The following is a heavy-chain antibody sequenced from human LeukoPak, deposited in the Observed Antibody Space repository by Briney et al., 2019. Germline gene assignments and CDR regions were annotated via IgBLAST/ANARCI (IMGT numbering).Heavy chain of an antibody. CDR3: ARDATYKSQGY. V-gene: IGHV4-39*07. Sequence: ASETLSLTCTVSGGSISSSSYYWGWIRQPPGKGLEWIGSIYYSGSTYYNPSLKSRVTISVDTSKNQFSLKLSSVTAADTAVYYCARDATYKSQGYWGQGTLVTVSS. CDR1: GGSISSSSYY. D-gene: IGHD4/OR15-4a*01. CDR2: IYYSGST. J-gene: IGHJ4*02.